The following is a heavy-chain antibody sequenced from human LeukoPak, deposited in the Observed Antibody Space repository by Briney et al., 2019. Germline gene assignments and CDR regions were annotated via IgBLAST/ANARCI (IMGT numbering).Heavy chain of an antibody. CDR3: ARDLGHNDYDSSGGFDY. CDR1: GFTFRSHW. V-gene: IGHV3-74*01. Sequence: GGSLRLSCAASGFTFRSHWMHWVRQAPGKGLVWVSRIKGDESYTTHADSVKGRFTISRDNSKNTLYLQMNSLRAEDTAVYYCARDLGHNDYDSSGGFDYWGQGTLVTVSS. D-gene: IGHD3-22*01. J-gene: IGHJ4*02. CDR2: IKGDESYT.